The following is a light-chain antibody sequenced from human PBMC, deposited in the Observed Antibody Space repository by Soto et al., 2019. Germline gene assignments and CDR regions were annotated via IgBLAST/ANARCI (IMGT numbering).Light chain of an antibody. CDR2: TAS. V-gene: IGKV1-39*01. CDR3: QQSYSTPYS. CDR1: HSISNN. Sequence: DIQMTQSPTSLSASVGDRVTITCRASHSISNNLNWYQQKPGKAPNLLIYTASSFQSGVPSRFSGSGSGTDFTLTITSLQPEDFTTYYCQQSYSTPYSFGQGTKLDIK. J-gene: IGKJ2*03.